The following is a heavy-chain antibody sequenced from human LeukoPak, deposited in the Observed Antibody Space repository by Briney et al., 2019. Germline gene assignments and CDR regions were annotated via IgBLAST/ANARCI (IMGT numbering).Heavy chain of an antibody. CDR1: GFAFSNDA. V-gene: IGHV3-30*18. CDR2: ISSGGTNR. D-gene: IGHD5-12*01. J-gene: IGHJ4*02. CDR3: AKDSSGNSGNIDS. Sequence: GGSLRLSCVASGFAFSNDAMHWVRQAPGKGLEWVSSISSGGTNRFYAGSVKGRFTISREDSKNTVYLQMNSLRTEDAAVYYCAKDSSGNSGNIDSWGQGTLVTVSS.